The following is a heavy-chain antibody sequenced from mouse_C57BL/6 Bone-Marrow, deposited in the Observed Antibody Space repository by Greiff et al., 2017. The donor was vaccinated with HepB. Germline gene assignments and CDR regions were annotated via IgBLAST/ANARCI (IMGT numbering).Heavy chain of an antibody. CDR1: GYTFTSYW. CDR3: ANYGSRHYYAMDY. D-gene: IGHD1-1*01. J-gene: IGHJ4*01. Sequence: VQLQQPGAELVKPGASVKMSCKASGYTFTSYWITWVKQRPGQGLEWIGDIYPGSGITNYNSNFNSKATLTVDTSSITDYRKSSSRTSEDSAGEYCANYGSRHYYAMDYWGQGTSVNV. CDR2: IYPGSGIT. V-gene: IGHV1-55*01.